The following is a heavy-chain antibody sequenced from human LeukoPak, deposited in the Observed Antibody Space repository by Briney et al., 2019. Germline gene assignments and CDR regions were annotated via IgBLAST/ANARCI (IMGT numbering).Heavy chain of an antibody. J-gene: IGHJ4*02. Sequence: GSLRLSCTASGLTLSSYAMNWVRQAPGKGLEWVSAINGDGVGTFYADSVKGRFTVSRDNSKNTLYLQMNSLRAEDTAVYFCAKKTSYYDSSGYYDYWGQGTLVTVSS. CDR1: GLTLSSYA. CDR3: AKKTSYYDSSGYYDY. CDR2: INGDGVGT. V-gene: IGHV3-23*01. D-gene: IGHD3-22*01.